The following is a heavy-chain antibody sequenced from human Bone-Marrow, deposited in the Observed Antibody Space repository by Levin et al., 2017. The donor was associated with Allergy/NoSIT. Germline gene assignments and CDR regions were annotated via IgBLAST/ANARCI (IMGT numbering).Heavy chain of an antibody. CDR2: MNPNSGNT. D-gene: IGHD2-2*01. V-gene: IGHV1-8*01. CDR3: ARGRSGVVVPAALNWFDP. CDR1: GYTFTSYD. J-gene: IGHJ5*02. Sequence: ASVKVSCKASGYTFTSYDINWVRQATGQGLEWMGWMNPNSGNTGYAQKFQGRVTMTRNTSISTAYMELSSLRSEDTAVYYCARGRSGVVVPAALNWFDPWGQGTLVTVSS.